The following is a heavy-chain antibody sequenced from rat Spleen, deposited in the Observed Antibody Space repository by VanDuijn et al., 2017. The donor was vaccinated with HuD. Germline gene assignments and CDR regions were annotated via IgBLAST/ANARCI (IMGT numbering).Heavy chain of an antibody. CDR2: ISYSGST. Sequence: EVQLQESGPGLVKPSQSLSLTCSVTGYSITSSYRWNWIRKFPGNKMEWIGHISYSGSTSYNPSLKSRISITRDTSKNQFFLQLNSVTTEDTATYYCARYTPVTGFDYWGQGVMVTVSS. J-gene: IGHJ2*01. CDR1: GYSITSSY. CDR3: ARYTPVTGFDY. V-gene: IGHV3-1*01. D-gene: IGHD5-1*01.